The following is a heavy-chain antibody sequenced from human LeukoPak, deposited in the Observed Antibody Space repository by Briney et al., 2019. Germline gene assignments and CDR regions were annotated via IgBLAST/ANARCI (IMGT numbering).Heavy chain of an antibody. Sequence: GRSLRLSCAASGFTFSTYAMHWVRQAPGKGLEWVAVISYDGSNKSYADSVKGRFTISRDNSKNTLYLQMNSLRAEDTAVYYCASEGDYWGQGTLGTVSS. CDR1: GFTFSTYA. CDR3: ASEGDY. V-gene: IGHV3-30*04. J-gene: IGHJ4*02. CDR2: ISYDGSNK.